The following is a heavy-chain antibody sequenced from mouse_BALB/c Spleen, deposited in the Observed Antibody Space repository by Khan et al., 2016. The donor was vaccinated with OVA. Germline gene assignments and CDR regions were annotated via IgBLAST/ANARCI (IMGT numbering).Heavy chain of an antibody. D-gene: IGHD2-4*01. V-gene: IGHV2-2*02. CDR3: ARRGYDYGRAAVCAY. J-gene: IGHJ3*01. CDR1: GFSLANYS. CDR2: IWSAGST. Sequence: QVQLKQSGPGLVQPSQSLSITCTVSGFSLANYSVHWVRQSPGKGLEWLGVIWSAGSTDYNAAFMSRLTINKDNSRSHVFFKMNSLQPNDTAIDYCARRGYDYGRAAVCAYGGQGTLVTVSA.